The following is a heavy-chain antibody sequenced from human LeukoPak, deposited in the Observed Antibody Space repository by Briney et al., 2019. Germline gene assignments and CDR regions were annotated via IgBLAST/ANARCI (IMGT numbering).Heavy chain of an antibody. CDR1: GFTFSDYY. CDR3: ARDVDGSITMVRGVIITPPPGYFDY. Sequence: GGSLRLSCAASGFTFSDYYMSWIRQAPGKGLEWVSDISSSSNIKNYADSVKGRFTISRDNAKNSLYLQMNSLRAEDTAVYFCARDVDGSITMVRGVIITPPPGYFDYWGQGTLVTVSS. CDR2: ISSSSNIK. J-gene: IGHJ4*02. V-gene: IGHV3-11*01. D-gene: IGHD3-10*01.